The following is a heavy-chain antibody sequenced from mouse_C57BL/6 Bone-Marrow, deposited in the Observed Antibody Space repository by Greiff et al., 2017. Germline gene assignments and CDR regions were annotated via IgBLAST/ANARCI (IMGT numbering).Heavy chain of an antibody. D-gene: IGHD2-10*01. CDR1: GFTFSDYG. V-gene: IGHV5-17*01. CDR2: ISSGSSTI. CDR3: ARSPTQDAKDY. Sequence: EVMLVESGGGLVKPGGSLKLSCAASGFTFSDYGMHWVRQAPEKGLEWVAYISSGSSTIYYADTVKGRFTISRDNAKNTLYLQMTSLRSEDTAMYYCARSPTQDAKDYWGRGTSVTVSA. J-gene: IGHJ4*01.